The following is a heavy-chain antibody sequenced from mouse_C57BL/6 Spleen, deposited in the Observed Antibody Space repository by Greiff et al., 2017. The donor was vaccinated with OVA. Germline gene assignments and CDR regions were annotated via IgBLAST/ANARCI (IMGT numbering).Heavy chain of an antibody. Sequence: QVQLQQPGAELVKPGASVKLSCKASGYTFTSYWMQWVKQRPGQGLEWIGEIDPSDSYTNYNQKFKGKATLTVDTSSSTAYMQLSSLTSEDSAVYDCAGYSHAMDYWGQGTSVTVSS. CDR2: IDPSDSYT. CDR1: GYTFTSYW. CDR3: AGYSHAMDY. J-gene: IGHJ4*01. V-gene: IGHV1-50*01.